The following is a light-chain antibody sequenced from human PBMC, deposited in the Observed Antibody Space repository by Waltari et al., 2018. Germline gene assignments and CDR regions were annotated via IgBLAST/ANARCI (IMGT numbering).Light chain of an antibody. CDR2: GYN. J-gene: IGLJ3*02. Sequence: QSVLTQPPSMSVSPGLWATISSTGTSSNIWAGYVVPWYQQVLGKAPRLLIFGYNNRPSGVPDRFSGSKAGTSASLAITGLQTEDEAVYSCQSYDRSLSGGVFGGGTKLTV. CDR1: SSNIWAGYV. CDR3: QSYDRSLSGGV. V-gene: IGLV1-40*01.